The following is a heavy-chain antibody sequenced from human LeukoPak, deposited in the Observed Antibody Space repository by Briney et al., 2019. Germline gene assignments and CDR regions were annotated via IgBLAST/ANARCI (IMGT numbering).Heavy chain of an antibody. J-gene: IGHJ5*02. CDR2: IYYSGST. Sequence: SSETLSLTCTVSGGSISSYYWSWIRQPPGKGPEWIGYIYYSGSTNYNPSLKSRVTISVDTSKNQFSLKLSSVTAADTAVYYCARHAIAAAGTGRRVWFDPWGQGTLVTVSS. CDR3: ARHAIAAAGTGRRVWFDP. CDR1: GGSISSYY. D-gene: IGHD6-13*01. V-gene: IGHV4-59*08.